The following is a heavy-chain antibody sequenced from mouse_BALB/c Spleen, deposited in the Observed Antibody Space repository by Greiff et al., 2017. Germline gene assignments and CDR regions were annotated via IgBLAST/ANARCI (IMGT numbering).Heavy chain of an antibody. CDR1: GFTFSDYY. J-gene: IGHJ4*01. Sequence: EVKVEASGGGLVKPGGSLKLSCAASGFTFSDYYMYWVRQTPEKRLEWVATISDGGSYTYYPDSVKGRFTISRDKAKNNLYLQMSSLKSEDTAMYYWSRGGTAYYYAMDYWGQGTTVTVSS. D-gene: IGHD3-3*01. CDR3: SRGGTAYYYAMDY. V-gene: IGHV5-4*02. CDR2: ISDGGSYT.